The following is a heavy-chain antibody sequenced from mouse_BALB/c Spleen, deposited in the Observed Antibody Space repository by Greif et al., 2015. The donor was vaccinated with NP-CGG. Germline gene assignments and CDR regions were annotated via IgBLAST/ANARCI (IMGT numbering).Heavy chain of an antibody. CDR3: ARDEGGNYWYFDV. CDR1: GFSLTGYG. CDR2: IWGDGST. Sequence: VQGVESGPGLVAPSQSLSITCTVSGFSLTGYGVNWVRQPPGKGLEWLGMIWGDGSTDYNSALKSRLSISKDNSKSQVFLKMNSLQTDDTARYYCARDEGGNYWYFDVWGAGTTVTVSS. J-gene: IGHJ1*01. V-gene: IGHV2-6-7*01. D-gene: IGHD1-1*02.